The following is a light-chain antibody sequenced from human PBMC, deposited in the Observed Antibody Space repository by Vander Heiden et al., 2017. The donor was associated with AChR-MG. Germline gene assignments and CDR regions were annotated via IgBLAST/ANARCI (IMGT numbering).Light chain of an antibody. CDR2: AAS. Sequence: SQMTESPSSLSASVGDRASITCRASQSVSSYLNWHQQEPGKAPKLLIYAASSLQSGVPSRFSGGGSGTDFTLTISSLQPEDFATYYCQQSYSTPYTFGQGTKVEIK. J-gene: IGKJ2*01. CDR1: QSVSSY. CDR3: QQSYSTPYT. V-gene: IGKV1-39*01.